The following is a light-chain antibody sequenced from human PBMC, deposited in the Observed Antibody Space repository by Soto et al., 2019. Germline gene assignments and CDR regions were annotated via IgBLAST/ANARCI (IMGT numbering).Light chain of an antibody. CDR3: QSYDSSLSGMV. J-gene: IGLJ7*01. CDR1: SSNIGAGYE. CDR2: GDS. V-gene: IGLV1-40*01. Sequence: QSVLTQPPSVSGAPGQRVTISCTGSSSNIGAGYEVHWYQQLPGTAPQLLIYGDSYRPAGVPDRFSGSKSGTSVSLAITGLQAEDEADYHCQSYDSSLSGMVFGGGTQLTVL.